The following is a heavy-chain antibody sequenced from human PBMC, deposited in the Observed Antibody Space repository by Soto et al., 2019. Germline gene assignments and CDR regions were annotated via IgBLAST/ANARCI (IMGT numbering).Heavy chain of an antibody. D-gene: IGHD2-15*01. Sequence: QVQLQESGPGLVKPSHTLSLTCTVTGDSIPSGGYYWRWIRQHPGKGLEWLGYIYGSGGSGSTLYNPSPKSRITLSVDPSKTQFSLNPSSVTVTDTVVDFCARTQAGYFSGIDYWGQGTLVTVAS. CDR2: IYGSGGSGST. CDR3: ARTQAGYFSGIDY. J-gene: IGHJ4*02. CDR1: GDSIPSGGYY. V-gene: IGHV4-31*03.